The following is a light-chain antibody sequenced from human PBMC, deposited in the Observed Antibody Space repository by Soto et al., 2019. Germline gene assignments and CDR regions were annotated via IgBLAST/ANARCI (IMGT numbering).Light chain of an antibody. V-gene: IGKV3-11*01. CDR1: QSVSSY. CDR3: QQRLT. CDR2: DAS. Sequence: EIVLTQSPATLSLSPGERATLSCRASQSVSSYLAWYQQKPGQAPRLLIYDASNRATGIPARFSGSGSGTDFTLTISSLEPGDFAVYYCQQRLTFGGGTKVEIK. J-gene: IGKJ4*01.